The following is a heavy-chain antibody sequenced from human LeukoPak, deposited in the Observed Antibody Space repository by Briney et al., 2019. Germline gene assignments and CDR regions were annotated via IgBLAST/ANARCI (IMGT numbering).Heavy chain of an antibody. CDR1: GFTFNRYN. V-gene: IGHV3-21*01. D-gene: IGHD1-26*01. CDR3: ARDIGQWKLNGGYYFDY. CDR2: ISSSSSYI. Sequence: GGSLRLSCAASGFTFNRYNMNWVRRAPGKGLEWVSSISSSSSYIYYADSVKGRFTISRDNAENSLYLQMNSLRAEDTAVYYCARDIGQWKLNGGYYFDYWGQGTLVTVSS. J-gene: IGHJ4*02.